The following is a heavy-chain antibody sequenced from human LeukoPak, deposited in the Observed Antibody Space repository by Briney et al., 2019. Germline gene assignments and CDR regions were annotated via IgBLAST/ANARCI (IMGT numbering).Heavy chain of an antibody. CDR1: GFTFSSYA. V-gene: IGHV3-30*04. D-gene: IGHD2-15*01. CDR3: ARSGYCSGGSCYLELYYYGMDV. CDR2: ISYDGSNK. Sequence: GGSLRLSCAASGFTFSSYAMHWVRQAPGKGLEWVAVISYDGSNKYYADSVKGRFTISRDNSKNTLYLQMNSLRAEDTAVYYCARSGYCSGGSCYLELYYYGMDVWGQGTTVTVSS. J-gene: IGHJ6*02.